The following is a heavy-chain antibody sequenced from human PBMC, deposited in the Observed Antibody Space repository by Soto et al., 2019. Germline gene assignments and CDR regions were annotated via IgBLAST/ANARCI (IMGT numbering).Heavy chain of an antibody. CDR1: GGTFSSYA. D-gene: IGHD3-10*01. CDR3: ARXXXXXXXVAATAGTNYY. J-gene: IGHJ6*01. CDR2: IIPIFGTA. V-gene: IGHV1-69*01. Sequence: QVQLVQSGAEVKKPGSSVKVSCKASGGTFSSYAISWVRQAPGQGLEWMEGIIPIFGTANYAQKFQGRVTITAXXXXXTAYMEXSSLRSEXXXVYYXARXXXXXXXVAATAGTNYY.